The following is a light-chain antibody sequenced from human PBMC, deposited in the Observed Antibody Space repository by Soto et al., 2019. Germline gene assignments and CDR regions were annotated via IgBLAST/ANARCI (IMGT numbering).Light chain of an antibody. Sequence: QLVLTQSPSASASLGASVKLTCTLNSGHTTYAIAWHQQQPEKGPRYLMNLNSDGSHSKGDGIPDRFSGSSSGAERYLTISSLQSEDEADYYCQTWGTGPLVFGGGTQLTVL. V-gene: IGLV4-69*01. J-gene: IGLJ2*01. CDR3: QTWGTGPLV. CDR2: LNSDGSH. CDR1: SGHTTYA.